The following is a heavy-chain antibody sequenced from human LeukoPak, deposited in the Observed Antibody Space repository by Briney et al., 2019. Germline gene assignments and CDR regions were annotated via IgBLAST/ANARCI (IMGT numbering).Heavy chain of an antibody. J-gene: IGHJ4*02. Sequence: GGSLRLSCAASGFTFSSYYMNWVRQAPGKGLEWVATISPDGSAKYYVDSVKGRFTISRDNAKNSLSLQMNSLRAEDTAVYYRARYFTAVTETLRLDCWGQGTLVTVSS. CDR1: GFTFSSYY. D-gene: IGHD6-19*01. CDR3: ARYFTAVTETLRLDC. CDR2: ISPDGSAK. V-gene: IGHV3-7*03.